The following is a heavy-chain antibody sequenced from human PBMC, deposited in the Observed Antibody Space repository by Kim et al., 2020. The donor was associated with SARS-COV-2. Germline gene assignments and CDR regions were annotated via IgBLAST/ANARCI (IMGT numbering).Heavy chain of an antibody. J-gene: IGHJ6*02. D-gene: IGHD3-10*01. Sequence: GGSLRLSCAASEFTFSSYEMNWVRQAPGKGLEWVSYISSGGTTIYYADSVKGRFTISRDNAKSSLYFQMNSLGVEDTAVYYCARDLHKVRGIFPYFYGMDVWGQGTTVTVSS. CDR3: ARDLHKVRGIFPYFYGMDV. V-gene: IGHV3-48*03. CDR1: EFTFSSYE. CDR2: ISSGGTTI.